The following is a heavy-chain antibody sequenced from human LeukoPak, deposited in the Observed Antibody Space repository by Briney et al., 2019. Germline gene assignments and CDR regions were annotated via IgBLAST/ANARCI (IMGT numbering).Heavy chain of an antibody. CDR3: AKSLSPVLGARGYFDY. CDR2: INQHGSEE. Sequence: PGGSLRLSCAASGFTFSSNWMHWVRQAPGKGLEWVANINQHGSEEFYVDSVKGRFTISRDNAKNSLYLHMNSLRAEDTAVYYCAKSLSPVLGARGYFDYWGQGALVTVSS. V-gene: IGHV3-7*03. D-gene: IGHD1-26*01. J-gene: IGHJ4*02. CDR1: GFTFSSNW.